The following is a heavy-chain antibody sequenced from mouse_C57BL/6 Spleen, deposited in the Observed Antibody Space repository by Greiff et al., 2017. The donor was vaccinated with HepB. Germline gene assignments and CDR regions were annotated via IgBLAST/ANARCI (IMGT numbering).Heavy chain of an antibody. CDR2: IDPSDSYT. Sequence: QVQLQQPGAELVKPGASVKLSCKASGYTFTSYWMQWVKQRPGQGLEWIGEIDPSDSYTNYNQTFKGKATLTVDTSYSTAYMQLSRLTSEDSAVYYCARRGYSNYPYYFDYWGQGTTLTVSS. J-gene: IGHJ2*01. D-gene: IGHD2-5*01. CDR3: ARRGYSNYPYYFDY. CDR1: GYTFTSYW. V-gene: IGHV1-50*01.